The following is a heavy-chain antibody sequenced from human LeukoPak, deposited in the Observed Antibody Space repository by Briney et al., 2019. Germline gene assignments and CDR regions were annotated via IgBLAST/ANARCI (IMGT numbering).Heavy chain of an antibody. V-gene: IGHV4-39*07. D-gene: IGHD1-1*01. Sequence: SETLSLTCSVSGGSITSSSYYWGWIRQPPGKGLEWIASIYYSGSTYYNPSLKSRVTISVDTSKNQFSLKLSSVTAADTAVYYCASSGSNDYYYYMDVWGKGTTVTVSS. CDR2: IYYSGST. CDR1: GGSITSSSYY. J-gene: IGHJ6*03. CDR3: ASSGSNDYYYYMDV.